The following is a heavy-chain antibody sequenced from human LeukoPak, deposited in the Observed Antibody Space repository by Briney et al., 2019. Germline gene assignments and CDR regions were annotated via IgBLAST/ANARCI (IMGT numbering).Heavy chain of an antibody. Sequence: GGSLRLSCAASGFTFSNYAMNWVRQAPGKGLEFVSGISGSGGGTYYADSVKGRFTISRDNAKNSLYLQMNSLRAEDTAVYYCARDFYYGSEYYFDYWGQGTLVTVSS. CDR3: ARDFYYGSEYYFDY. V-gene: IGHV3-23*01. J-gene: IGHJ4*02. CDR1: GFTFSNYA. D-gene: IGHD3-10*01. CDR2: ISGSGGGT.